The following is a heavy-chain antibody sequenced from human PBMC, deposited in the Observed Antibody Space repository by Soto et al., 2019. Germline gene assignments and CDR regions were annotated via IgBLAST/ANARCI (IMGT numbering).Heavy chain of an antibody. J-gene: IGHJ6*02. CDR3: AKDRVNCTNGVCYTGYYYGMDV. CDR2: ISWDGGST. Sequence: GGSLRLSCAASGFTFDDYTMHWVRQAPGKGLEWVSLISWDGGSTYYADSVKGRFTISRDNSKNSLYLQMNSLRTEDTALYYCAKDRVNCTNGVCYTGYYYGMDVWGQGTTVTVSS. CDR1: GFTFDDYT. D-gene: IGHD2-8*01. V-gene: IGHV3-43*01.